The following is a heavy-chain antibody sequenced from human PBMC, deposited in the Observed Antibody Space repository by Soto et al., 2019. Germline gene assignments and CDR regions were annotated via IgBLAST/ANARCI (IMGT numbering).Heavy chain of an antibody. D-gene: IGHD3-22*01. CDR2: INHSGST. CDR3: ARVTPSVYYDSSGPRDY. J-gene: IGHJ4*02. CDR1: GGSFSGYY. V-gene: IGHV4-34*01. Sequence: PSETLSLTCAVYGGSFSGYYWSWIRQPPGKGLEWIGEINHSGSTNYNPSLKSRVTISVDTSKNQFSLKLSSVTAAGTAVYYCARVTPSVYYDSSGPRDYWGQGTLVTVSS.